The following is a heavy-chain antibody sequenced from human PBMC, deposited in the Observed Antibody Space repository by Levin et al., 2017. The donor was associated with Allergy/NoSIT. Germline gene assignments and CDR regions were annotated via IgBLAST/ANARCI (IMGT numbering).Heavy chain of an antibody. D-gene: IGHD3-22*01. J-gene: IGHJ4*02. CDR2: INWNGGST. V-gene: IGHV3-20*01. Sequence: GGSLRLSCAASGFTFDDYGMSWVRQAPGKGLEWVSGINWNGGSTGYADSVKGRFTISRDNAKNSLYLQMNSLRAEDTALYHCARENYDSSGYTVAFDYWGQGTLVTVSS. CDR3: ARENYDSSGYTVAFDY. CDR1: GFTFDDYG.